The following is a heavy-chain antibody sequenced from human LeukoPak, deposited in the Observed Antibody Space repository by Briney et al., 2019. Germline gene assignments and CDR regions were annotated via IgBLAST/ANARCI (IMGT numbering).Heavy chain of an antibody. CDR3: ARAWLVLFDY. J-gene: IGHJ4*02. CDR2: INHSGST. V-gene: IGHV4-34*01. CDR1: GGSFSGYY. Sequence: SETLSLTCAVYGGSFSGYYWSWIRQPPGKGLEWIGEINHSGSTNYNPSLKSRVTISVDTSKNQFSLKQSSVTAADTAVYYCARAWLVLFDYWGQGTLVTVSS. D-gene: IGHD6-19*01.